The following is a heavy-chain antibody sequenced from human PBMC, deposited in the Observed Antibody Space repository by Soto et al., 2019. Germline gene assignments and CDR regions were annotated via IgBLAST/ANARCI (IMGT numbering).Heavy chain of an antibody. Sequence: SETLSLTCAVYGGSFSGYYWSWIRQPPGKGLEWIGEINHSGSTNYNPSLKSRVTISVDTSKNQFSLKLSSVTAADTAVYYCARGSDCSSTSCPNTFDYWGQGTLVTVSS. V-gene: IGHV4-34*01. CDR1: GGSFSGYY. J-gene: IGHJ4*02. CDR3: ARGSDCSSTSCPNTFDY. D-gene: IGHD2-2*01. CDR2: INHSGST.